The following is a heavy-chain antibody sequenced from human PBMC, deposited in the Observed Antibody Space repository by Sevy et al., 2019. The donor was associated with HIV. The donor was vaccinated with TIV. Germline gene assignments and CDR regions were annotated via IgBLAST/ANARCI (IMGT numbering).Heavy chain of an antibody. V-gene: IGHV3-30*02. CDR3: AKDLLIWSGLAYGMDV. CDR1: GFTFSSYG. J-gene: IGHJ6*02. CDR2: IRYDGSNK. D-gene: IGHD3-3*01. Sequence: GGALRLSCAASGFTFSSYGMHWVRQAPGKGLEWVAFIRYDGSNKYYADSVKGRFTISRDNSKNTLYLQMNSLRAEDTAVYYCAKDLLIWSGLAYGMDVWGQGTTVTVSS.